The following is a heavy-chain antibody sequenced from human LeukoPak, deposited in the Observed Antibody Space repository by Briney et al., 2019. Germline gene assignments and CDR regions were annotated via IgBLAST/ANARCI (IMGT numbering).Heavy chain of an antibody. CDR2: INPNSGGT. V-gene: IGHV1-2*02. J-gene: IGHJ5*02. CDR1: GYTFTGYY. D-gene: IGHD3-22*01. CDR3: ARGPRVETYYYDSSGYSFDP. Sequence: ASVKVSCKASGYTFTGYYMHWVRQAPGQGLEWMGWINPNSGGTNYAQKFQGRVTMTRDTSISTAYMELSRLRSDDTAVCYCARGPRVETYYYDSSGYSFDPWGQGTLVTVSS.